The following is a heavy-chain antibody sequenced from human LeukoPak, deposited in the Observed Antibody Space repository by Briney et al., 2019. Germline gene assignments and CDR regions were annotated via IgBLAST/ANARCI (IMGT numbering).Heavy chain of an antibody. Sequence: PGGSLRLSCAASGFTFSSYAMSWVRQAPGKGLEWVSAISGSGGSIYYADSVKGRFTISRDNSKNTLYLQMNSLRAEDTAVYYCAKGNDFWSGYPYYYYYMDVWGKGTTVTVSS. CDR2: ISGSGGSI. V-gene: IGHV3-23*01. D-gene: IGHD3-3*01. J-gene: IGHJ6*03. CDR1: GFTFSSYA. CDR3: AKGNDFWSGYPYYYYYMDV.